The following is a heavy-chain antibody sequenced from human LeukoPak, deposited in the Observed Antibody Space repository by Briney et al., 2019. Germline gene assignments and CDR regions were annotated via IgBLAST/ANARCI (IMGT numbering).Heavy chain of an antibody. Sequence: GGSLRLSCTASGFTVRGTLMDWVRQAPGKGLEWVSVIYGDDRTVYADSVKGRFTISRDNSKNMVYLQMNSLRPEDSAVYYCTRVRAGTQRWVEFDLWGPGTLVTVSS. CDR1: GFTVRGTL. V-gene: IGHV3-66*02. CDR3: TRVRAGTQRWVEFDL. J-gene: IGHJ5*02. D-gene: IGHD5-18*01. CDR2: IYGDDRT.